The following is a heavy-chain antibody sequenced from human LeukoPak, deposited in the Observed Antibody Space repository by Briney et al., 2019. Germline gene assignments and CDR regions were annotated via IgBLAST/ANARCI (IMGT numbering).Heavy chain of an antibody. CDR3: ARDQEGFDY. Sequence: ASVKVSCKASGYTFTSNYIHWVRQAPGQGLEWMGMIYPRDGSTSYAQKFQGRVSVTRDTSTSTVHMELSGLRSEDTAVYYCARDQEGFDYWGQGTLVTVSS. J-gene: IGHJ4*02. CDR2: IYPRDGST. CDR1: GYTFTSNY. V-gene: IGHV1-46*01.